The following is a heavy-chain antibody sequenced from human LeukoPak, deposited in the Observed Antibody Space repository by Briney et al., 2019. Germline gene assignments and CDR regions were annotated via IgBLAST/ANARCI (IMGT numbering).Heavy chain of an antibody. CDR3: ARSGSGWFDF. CDR2: IYAGGDT. CDR1: GFTVSTNF. J-gene: IGHJ4*02. Sequence: GGSLRLSCAASGFTVSTNFMSWVRQAPGKGLEWVSVIYAGGDTYYADSVKGRFTISRDNSKNTLYHQMDSLRAEDTAVYFCARSGSGWFDFWGQGTLVTVSS. V-gene: IGHV3-53*01. D-gene: IGHD6-19*01.